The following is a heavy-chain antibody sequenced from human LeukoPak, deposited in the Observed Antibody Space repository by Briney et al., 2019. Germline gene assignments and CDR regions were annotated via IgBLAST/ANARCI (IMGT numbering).Heavy chain of an antibody. J-gene: IGHJ4*02. V-gene: IGHV3-30*04. Sequence: PGGSLRLSCAASGFSFSDYTMHWVRQAPGKGLEWVASISNDGNNKYSADAVKGRFTISRDNSKNTLFLEMSNLRAEDTAVYYCARGSGYLETFDYWGQGTLVTVSS. D-gene: IGHD3-22*01. CDR2: ISNDGNNK. CDR3: ARGSGYLETFDY. CDR1: GFSFSDYT.